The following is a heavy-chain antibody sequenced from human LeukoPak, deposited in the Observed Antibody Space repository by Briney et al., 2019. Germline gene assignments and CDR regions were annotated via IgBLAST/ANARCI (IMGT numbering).Heavy chain of an antibody. Sequence: GSRRLSCAASGLNFNIYNMNWVRQAPGKGLEWVSSINTRSSHIYYADSVKGRFTISRDNPKNSLYLHMNSLRAEDTAVYYCVAYLDAFDIWGHGAMVTVSS. V-gene: IGHV3-21*01. D-gene: IGHD2-2*01. J-gene: IGHJ3*02. CDR1: GLNFNIYN. CDR3: VAYLDAFDI. CDR2: INTRSSHI.